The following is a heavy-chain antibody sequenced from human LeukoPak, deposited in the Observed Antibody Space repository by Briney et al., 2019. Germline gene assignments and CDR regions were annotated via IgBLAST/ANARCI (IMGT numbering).Heavy chain of an antibody. Sequence: TTSETLSLTCAVYGGSFSGYYWSWIRQPPGKGLEWIGEINHSGSTNYNPSLKSRVTISVDTPKNQFSLKLSSVTAADTAVYYCAGATSGEIDYWGQGTLVTVSS. CDR2: INHSGST. V-gene: IGHV4-34*01. D-gene: IGHD1-26*01. J-gene: IGHJ4*02. CDR3: AGATSGEIDY. CDR1: GGSFSGYY.